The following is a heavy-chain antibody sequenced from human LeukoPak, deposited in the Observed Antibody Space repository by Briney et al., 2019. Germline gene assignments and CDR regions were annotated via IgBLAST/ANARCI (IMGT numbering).Heavy chain of an antibody. CDR3: AREGTSWYMPSPPYDY. CDR2: INHSGST. Sequence: SETLSLTCAVSGGSFSGYYWSWIRQPPGKGLEWIGEINHSGSTNYNPSLKSRVTISVDTSKNQFSLKLSSVTAADTAVYYCAREGTSWYMPSPPYDYWGQGTLVTVSS. D-gene: IGHD2-2*02. V-gene: IGHV4-34*01. J-gene: IGHJ4*02. CDR1: GGSFSGYY.